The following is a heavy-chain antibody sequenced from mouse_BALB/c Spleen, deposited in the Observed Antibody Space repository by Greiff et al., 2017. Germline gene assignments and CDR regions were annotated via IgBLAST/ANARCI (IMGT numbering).Heavy chain of an antibody. D-gene: IGHD2-4*01. CDR3: AIYDYDVGWYFDY. CDR2: ISYSGST. Sequence: EVQLQESGPGLVKPSQSLSLTCTVTGYSITSDYAWNWIRQFPGNKLEWMGYISYSGSTSYNPSLKSRISITRDTSKNQFFLQLNSVTTEDTATYYCAIYDYDVGWYFDYWGQGTTLTVSS. CDR1: GYSITSDYA. J-gene: IGHJ2*01. V-gene: IGHV3-2*02.